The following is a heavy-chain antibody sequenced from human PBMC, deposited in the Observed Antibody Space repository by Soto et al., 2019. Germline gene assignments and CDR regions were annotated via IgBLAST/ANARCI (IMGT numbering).Heavy chain of an antibody. Sequence: PSETLSLTCTVSGGSISGGGYYWSWIRQHPGKGLEWIGYIYYSGSTYYNPSLKSRVTISVDTSKNQFSLKLSSVTAADTAVYYCASSYYDYVWGSYRYAFDIWGQGTMVTVSS. V-gene: IGHV4-31*03. J-gene: IGHJ3*02. CDR1: GGSISGGGYY. CDR3: ASSYYDYVWGSYRYAFDI. D-gene: IGHD3-16*02. CDR2: IYYSGST.